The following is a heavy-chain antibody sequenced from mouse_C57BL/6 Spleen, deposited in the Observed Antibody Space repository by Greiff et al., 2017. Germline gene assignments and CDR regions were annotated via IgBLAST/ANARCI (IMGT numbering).Heavy chain of an antibody. Sequence: EVQRVESGPGLVKPSQSLSLTCSVTGYSITSGYYWNWIRQFPGNKLEWMGYISYDGSNNYNPSLKNRISITRDTSKNQFFLKLNSVTTEDTATYYCASGGLGENFFAYWGQGTLVTVSA. J-gene: IGHJ3*01. CDR3: ASGGLGENFFAY. D-gene: IGHD3-3*01. CDR2: ISYDGSN. CDR1: GYSITSGYY. V-gene: IGHV3-6*01.